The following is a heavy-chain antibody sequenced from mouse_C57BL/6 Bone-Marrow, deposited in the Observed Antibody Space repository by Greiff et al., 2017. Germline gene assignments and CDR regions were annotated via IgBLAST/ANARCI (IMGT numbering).Heavy chain of an antibody. Sequence: EVQLVESEGGLVQPGSSMKLSCTASGFTFSDYYMAWVRPVPEKGLEWVANINYDGSSTYYLDSLKSRFIISRDNAKNILYLQMSSLKSEDTATYYCARDTGLRRDYYAMDYWGQGTSVTVSS. J-gene: IGHJ4*01. CDR1: GFTFSDYY. D-gene: IGHD2-4*01. CDR2: INYDGSST. CDR3: ARDTGLRRDYYAMDY. V-gene: IGHV5-16*01.